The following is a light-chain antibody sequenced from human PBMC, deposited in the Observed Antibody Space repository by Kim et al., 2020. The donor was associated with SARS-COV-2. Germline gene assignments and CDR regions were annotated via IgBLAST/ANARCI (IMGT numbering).Light chain of an antibody. CDR2: AAS. CDR3: HQSIGSPRT. J-gene: IGKJ1*01. V-gene: IGKV3-20*01. Sequence: PGDTATLSCRASQSVDSRYLEWYQQKPGQAPRLLIYAASNRASGIPDRFSGSGSVTDFTLTISRLEPEDFAVYYCHQSIGSPRTFGQGTKVDIK. CDR1: QSVDSRY.